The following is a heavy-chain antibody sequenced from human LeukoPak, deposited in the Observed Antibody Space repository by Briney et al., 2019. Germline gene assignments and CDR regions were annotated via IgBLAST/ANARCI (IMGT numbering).Heavy chain of an antibody. V-gene: IGHV4-34*01. D-gene: IGHD3-3*01. J-gene: IGHJ4*02. CDR2: INHSGST. CDR3: ARGLNDSWTGENY. Sequence: SEPLSLTCAVYDGSFSGYYWSWIRQPPGKGLEWIGEINHSGSTNYNPSLKSRVTISLDTSKSQFSLKVRYVTAADTAVYYCARGLNDSWTGENYWGQGTLVTVSS. CDR1: DGSFSGYY.